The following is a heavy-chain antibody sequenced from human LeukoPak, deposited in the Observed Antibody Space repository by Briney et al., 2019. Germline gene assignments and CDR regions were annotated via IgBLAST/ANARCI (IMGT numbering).Heavy chain of an antibody. Sequence: PGGSLRLSCAASGFTFSTYWMTWVRQAPGKGLEWVANIKQDGGEKYYVDSVRGRFTISRDNAKNSLYLQMNSLRAEDTAVYYCATSGVSGTNGYYYMDVWGKGTTVTVSS. CDR3: ATSGVSGTNGYYYMDV. V-gene: IGHV3-7*01. D-gene: IGHD2-8*01. J-gene: IGHJ6*03. CDR2: IKQDGGEK. CDR1: GFTFSTYW.